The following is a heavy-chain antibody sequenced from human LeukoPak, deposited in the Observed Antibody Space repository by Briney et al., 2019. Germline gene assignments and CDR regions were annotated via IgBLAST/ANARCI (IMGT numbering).Heavy chain of an antibody. Sequence: GGSLRLSCAASGFTLSDYYMSWIRQAPGKGLELVSYISSSSSYSNYADSVKGRFTISRDNAKNSLYLQVNSLRAEDTAVYYCARALYCSGGTCYFALYFDLWGRGTLVTVSS. CDR1: GFTLSDYY. D-gene: IGHD2-15*01. CDR2: ISSSSSYS. V-gene: IGHV3-11*05. CDR3: ARALYCSGGTCYFALYFDL. J-gene: IGHJ2*01.